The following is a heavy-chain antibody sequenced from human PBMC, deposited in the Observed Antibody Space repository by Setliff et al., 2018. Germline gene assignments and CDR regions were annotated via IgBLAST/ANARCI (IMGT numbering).Heavy chain of an antibody. V-gene: IGHV4-34*01. J-gene: IGHJ2*01. Sequence: SETLSLTCTVYGVSFSDYYWGWVRQSPGKGLDWIGEINHSGTTNYDPSLEGRISISVDTSKNQFSLKLTSVTAADTAVYYCARAQVVFAISAPVWYFEVWGRGTQVTVSS. CDR1: GVSFSDYY. D-gene: IGHD2-21*01. CDR3: ARAQVVFAISAPVWYFEV. CDR2: INHSGTT.